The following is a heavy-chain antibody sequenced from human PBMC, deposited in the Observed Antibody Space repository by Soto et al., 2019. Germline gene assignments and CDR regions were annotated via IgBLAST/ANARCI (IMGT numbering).Heavy chain of an antibody. Sequence: GASVKVSCKASGYTFTSYAMHWVRQAPGQRLEWMGWINAGNGNTKYSQKFQGRVTITRDTSASTAYMELSSLRSEDTAVHYCARIKLLWFGELPEAPFDYWGQGTLVTVSS. CDR2: INAGNGNT. CDR3: ARIKLLWFGELPEAPFDY. CDR1: GYTFTSYA. D-gene: IGHD3-10*01. J-gene: IGHJ4*02. V-gene: IGHV1-3*01.